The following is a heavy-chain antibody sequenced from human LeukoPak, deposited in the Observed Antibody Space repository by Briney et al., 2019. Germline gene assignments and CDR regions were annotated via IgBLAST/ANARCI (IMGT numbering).Heavy chain of an antibody. V-gene: IGHV1-2*02. Sequence: GASVKVSCKASGYTFTSYYMHWVRQAPGQGREGRGWINPNSGGTNYAQKFQGRVTITRDTSISPAYMELSRLRSDDTAVYYCARVTYCSSTSCPLYYYYYYMDVWGKGTTVTVSS. CDR2: INPNSGGT. D-gene: IGHD2-2*01. J-gene: IGHJ6*03. CDR3: ARVTYCSSTSCPLYYYYYYMDV. CDR1: GYTFTSYY.